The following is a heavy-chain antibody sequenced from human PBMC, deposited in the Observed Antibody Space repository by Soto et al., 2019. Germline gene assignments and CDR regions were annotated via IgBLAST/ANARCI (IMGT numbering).Heavy chain of an antibody. CDR1: GFSFDDYA. CDR2: ISWNSGTI. V-gene: IGHV3-9*01. D-gene: IGHD2-8*02. Sequence: EVQVVESGGGLVQPGRSLRLSCAASGFSFDDYAMHWVRQAPGKGLEWVSGISWNSGTIGYADSVKGLFTISRDNAKNSLYLQMNSLRAEDTALYYCAKSTGGTANGMGVWGQGTTVTVSS. CDR3: AKSTGGTANGMGV. J-gene: IGHJ6*02.